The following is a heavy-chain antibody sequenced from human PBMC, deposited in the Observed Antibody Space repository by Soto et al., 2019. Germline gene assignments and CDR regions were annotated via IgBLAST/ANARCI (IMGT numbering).Heavy chain of an antibody. CDR1: GFTFSSYS. CDR2: ISSSSSTI. Sequence: PGGSLRLSCAASGFTFSSYSMNWVRQAPGKGLEWVSYISSSSSTIYYADSVKGRFTISRDNAKNSLYLQMNSLRDEDTAVYYCASGLIDDYYYGSGSYPTFDYWGQGTLVTVSS. D-gene: IGHD3-10*01. J-gene: IGHJ4*02. V-gene: IGHV3-48*02. CDR3: ASGLIDDYYYGSGSYPTFDY.